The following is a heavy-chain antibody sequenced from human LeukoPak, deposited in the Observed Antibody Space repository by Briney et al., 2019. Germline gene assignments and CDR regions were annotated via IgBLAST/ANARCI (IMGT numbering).Heavy chain of an antibody. V-gene: IGHV4-59*01. CDR1: GGSISSYY. Sequence: PSETLSLTCTGSGGSISSYYWSWIRQPPGKGLEWIGYIYYSGSTNYNPSLNSRVTISVDTCKNQFSLKLSSVTAADRAVYYCARAFNPYYYDSSGYYYGYYYYYYMDVWGKGTTLTVSS. CDR2: IYYSGST. J-gene: IGHJ6*03. CDR3: ARAFNPYYYDSSGYYYGYYYYYYMDV. D-gene: IGHD3-22*01.